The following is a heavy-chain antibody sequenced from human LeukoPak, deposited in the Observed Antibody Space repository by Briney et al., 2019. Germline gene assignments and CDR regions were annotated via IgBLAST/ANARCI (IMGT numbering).Heavy chain of an antibody. CDR3: ARATRLGIAALYYMDV. V-gene: IGHV4-59*01. CDR2: IYYSGST. Sequence: SETLSLTCTVSGGSISSYSWSWIRQPPGKGLEWIGYIYYSGSTNYNPSLKSRVTMSVDTYNNQFSLKLSSVTAADTAVYYCARATRLGIAALYYMDVWGKGTTVTVSS. CDR1: GGSISSYS. J-gene: IGHJ6*03. D-gene: IGHD6-6*01.